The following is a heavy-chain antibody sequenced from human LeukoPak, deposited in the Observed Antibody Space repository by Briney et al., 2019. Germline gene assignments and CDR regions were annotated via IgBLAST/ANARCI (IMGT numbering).Heavy chain of an antibody. V-gene: IGHV3-30*02. D-gene: IGHD1-14*01. J-gene: IGHJ4*02. CDR1: GFTFSNYG. Sequence: GGSLRLSCAASGFTFSNYGMHWVRQAPGKGLEWVAFIRYDGSKEYYADSVKGRFTISRGNSKNTLYLQMNSLKTEDTAVYYCAKDSRYYYVDYWGQGTLVTVSS. CDR2: IRYDGSKE. CDR3: AKDSRYYYVDY.